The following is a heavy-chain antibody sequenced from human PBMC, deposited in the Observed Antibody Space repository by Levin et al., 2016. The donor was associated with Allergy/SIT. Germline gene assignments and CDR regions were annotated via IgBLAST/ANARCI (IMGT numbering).Heavy chain of an antibody. D-gene: IGHD3-16*01. Sequence: LSLTCAGSGFAFDDYAMHWVRQPPGKGLEWVSGITWSSATLGYADSVKGRFTISRDNAKNSLYLQMNSLRAEDTAFYYCSKDKGGHYWYGMDVWGQGTTVTVSS. CDR3: SKDKGGHYWYGMDV. CDR1: GFAFDDYA. V-gene: IGHV3-9*01. CDR2: ITWSSATL. J-gene: IGHJ6*02.